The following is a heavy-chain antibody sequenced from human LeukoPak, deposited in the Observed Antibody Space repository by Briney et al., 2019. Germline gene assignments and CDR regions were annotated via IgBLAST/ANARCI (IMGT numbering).Heavy chain of an antibody. Sequence: SETLSLTCTVSGGSISSSSYYWSWIRRPAGKGLEWIGRIYTSGSTNSNPSLKSRVTMSLDTSKNQFSLKLSSVTAADTAVYYCAREGIAAAEGTFDIWGQGTMVTVSS. V-gene: IGHV4-61*02. CDR2: IYTSGST. D-gene: IGHD6-13*01. J-gene: IGHJ3*02. CDR1: GGSISSSSYY. CDR3: AREGIAAAEGTFDI.